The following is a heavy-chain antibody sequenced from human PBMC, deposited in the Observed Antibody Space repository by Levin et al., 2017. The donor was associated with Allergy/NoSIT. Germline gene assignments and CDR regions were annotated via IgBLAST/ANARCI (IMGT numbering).Heavy chain of an antibody. V-gene: IGHV6-1*01. CDR2: TYYRSKWYT. D-gene: IGHD1-26*01. J-gene: IGHJ5*01. Sequence: SQTLSLTCAISGDRVSSDRVAWSWIRRSPSKGLEWLGRTYYRSKWYTDNSVSVRSRLTINADTSKNQFSLQLTSVTPEDTAVYYCAREDRISSYYSFGWFDPWGQGILVTVSS. CDR3: AREDRISSYYSFGWFDP. CDR1: GDRVSSDRVA.